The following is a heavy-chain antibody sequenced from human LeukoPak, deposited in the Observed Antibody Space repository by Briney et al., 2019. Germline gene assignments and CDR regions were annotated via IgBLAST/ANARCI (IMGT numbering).Heavy chain of an antibody. J-gene: IGHJ6*02. CDR2: FYTSGST. CDR3: ARERDYSNAYVMDV. Sequence: SETLSLTCTVSGGSISDYYWSWIRQPAGKGLGWNGRFYTSGSTNYNPSLKSRVTMSVDTSKNQFSLRLSSVTAADTAVYYCARERDYSNAYVMDVWGQGTTVTVSS. CDR1: GGSISDYY. D-gene: IGHD4-11*01. V-gene: IGHV4-4*07.